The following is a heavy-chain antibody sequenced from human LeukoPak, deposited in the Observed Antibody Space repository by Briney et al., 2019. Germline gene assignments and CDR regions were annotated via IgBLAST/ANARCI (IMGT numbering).Heavy chain of an antibody. CDR3: TRHNEYSSSSDYDY. D-gene: IGHD6-6*01. CDR2: IRSKANSYAT. J-gene: IGHJ4*02. V-gene: IGHV3-73*01. CDR1: GFTFSGSA. Sequence: GRSLRLSCAASGFTFSGSAMHWVRQASGKGLEWVGRIRSKANSYATAYAASVKGRFTISRDDSKNTAYLQMNSLKTEDTAVYYCTRHNEYSSSSDYDYWGQGTLVTVSS.